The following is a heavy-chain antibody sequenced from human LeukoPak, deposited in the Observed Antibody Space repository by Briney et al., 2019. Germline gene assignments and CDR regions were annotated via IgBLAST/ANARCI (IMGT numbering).Heavy chain of an antibody. V-gene: IGHV4-30-4*08. CDR2: IYYSGST. CDR3: AREGSSSWAPLDY. CDR1: GGSISSGDYY. J-gene: IGHJ4*02. D-gene: IGHD6-13*01. Sequence: PSQTLSLTCTVSGGSISSGDYYWSWIRQSPGKGLEWIGYIYYSGSTYYNPSLKSRVTISVDTSKNQFSLKLSSVTAADTAVYYCAREGSSSWAPLDYWGQGTLVTVSS.